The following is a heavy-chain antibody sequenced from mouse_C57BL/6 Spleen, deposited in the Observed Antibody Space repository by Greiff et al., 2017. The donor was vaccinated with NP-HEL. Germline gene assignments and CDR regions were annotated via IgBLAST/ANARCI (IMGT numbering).Heavy chain of an antibody. D-gene: IGHD1-1*01. Sequence: DVQLQESGPGLVKPSQSLSLTCSVTGYSITSGYYWNWIRQFPGNKLEWMGYISYDGSNNYNPSLKNRISITRDTSKNQFFLKLNSVTTEETATYYWARRNYYYGSRKGMDYWGQRTSVTGSS. CDR3: ARRNYYYGSRKGMDY. CDR1: GYSITSGYY. CDR2: ISYDGSN. V-gene: IGHV3-6*01. J-gene: IGHJ4*01.